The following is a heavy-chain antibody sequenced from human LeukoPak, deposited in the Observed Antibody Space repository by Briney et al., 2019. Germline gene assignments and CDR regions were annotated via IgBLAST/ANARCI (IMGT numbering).Heavy chain of an antibody. V-gene: IGHV3-21*01. Sequence: GGSLRVSCAASGFTFSSYSMNWVRQAPGNGLEWVSSISSSSSYIYYADSVKGRFTISRDNAKNSLYLQMNSLRAEDTAVYYCARTGGNSVYGMDVWGQGTTVTVSS. J-gene: IGHJ6*02. CDR3: ARTGGNSVYGMDV. CDR1: GFTFSSYS. CDR2: ISSSSSYI. D-gene: IGHD4-23*01.